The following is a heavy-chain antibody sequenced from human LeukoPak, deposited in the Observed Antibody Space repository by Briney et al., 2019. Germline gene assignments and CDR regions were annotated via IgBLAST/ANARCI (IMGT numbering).Heavy chain of an antibody. CDR1: GGTFSSYA. V-gene: IGHV1-69*05. CDR3: AGSFIVLMVYARDNWFDP. CDR2: IIPVFGTA. Sequence: SVKVSCKASGGTFSSYAISWVRQAPGQGLEWMGRIIPVFGTANYAQKFQGRVTITTDESTSTAYMELSSLRSEDTAVYYCAGSFIVLMVYARDNWFDPWGQGTLVTVSS. J-gene: IGHJ5*02. D-gene: IGHD2-8*01.